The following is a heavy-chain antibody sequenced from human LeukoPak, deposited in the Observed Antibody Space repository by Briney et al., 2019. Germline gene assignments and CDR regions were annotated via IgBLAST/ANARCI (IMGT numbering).Heavy chain of an antibody. D-gene: IGHD4-11*01. J-gene: IGHJ4*02. CDR3: ARGRTSYNY. CDR1: GGSISSGPYY. V-gene: IGHV4-39*07. CDR2: IYYGENT. Sequence: PSETLSLTCTVSGGSISSGPYYWGWIRQPPGKGLEWIGNIYYGENTYYNPSLKSRVTISIDTSKNQFYLKLSSVTAADTAVYYCARGRTSYNYWGQGTLVTVSS.